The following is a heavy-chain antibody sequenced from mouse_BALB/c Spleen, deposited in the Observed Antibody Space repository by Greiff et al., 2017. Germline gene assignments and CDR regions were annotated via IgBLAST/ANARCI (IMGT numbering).Heavy chain of an antibody. J-gene: IGHJ3*01. CDR3: ARYYYGSSAWFAY. CDR2: IYWDDDK. Sequence: QVTLKVSGPGILQPSQTLSLTCSFSGFSLSTSGMGVSWIRQPSGKGLEWLAHIYWDDDKRYNPSLKSRLTISKDTSRNQVFLKITSVDTADTATYYCARYYYGSSAWFAYWGQGTLVTVSA. D-gene: IGHD1-1*01. CDR1: GFSLSTSGMG. V-gene: IGHV8-12*01.